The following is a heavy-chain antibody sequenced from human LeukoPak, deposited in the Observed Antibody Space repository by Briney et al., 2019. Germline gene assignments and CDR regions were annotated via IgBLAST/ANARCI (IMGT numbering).Heavy chain of an antibody. CDR2: IYYSGST. CDR1: GGSISSSSYY. J-gene: IGHJ4*02. CDR3: ARRAVGATDD. D-gene: IGHD1-26*01. V-gene: IGHV4-39*01. Sequence: PSETLSLTCTVSGGSISSSSYYWGWLRQPPGKGLEWIGSIYYSGSTYYNPSINSRATISVNTSNNLFLLKLSSVTAADTAVYYCARRAVGATDDWGQGTLVTVSS.